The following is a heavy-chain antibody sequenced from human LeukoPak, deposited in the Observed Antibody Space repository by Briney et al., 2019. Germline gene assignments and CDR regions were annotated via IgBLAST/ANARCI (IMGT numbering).Heavy chain of an antibody. J-gene: IGHJ4*02. CDR3: ARGGYCGGDCYFYY. CDR1: GGSIRGYY. D-gene: IGHD2-21*02. Sequence: NPSETLSLTCNVSGGSIRGYYWSWIRQPPGKGLEWIGRIYTSGSTNYNPSLKSRVTISVDTSKNQFSLKLSSVTAADTAVYYCARGGYCGGDCYFYYWGQGTLVTVSS. V-gene: IGHV4-4*08. CDR2: IYTSGST.